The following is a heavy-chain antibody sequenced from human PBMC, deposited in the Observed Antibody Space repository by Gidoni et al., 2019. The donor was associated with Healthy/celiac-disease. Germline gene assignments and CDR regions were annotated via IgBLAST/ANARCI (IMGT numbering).Heavy chain of an antibody. CDR3: AKLTGYYDSSGFDY. D-gene: IGHD3-22*01. CDR2: ISGSGGST. CDR1: GFTFSSYA. J-gene: IGHJ4*02. V-gene: IGHV3-23*01. Sequence: EVQLLESGGGLVQPGGSLRLSCAASGFTFSSYAMSWVRQAPGKGLEGVSAISGSGGSTYYADSVKGRFNISRDNSKNTLYLKMNSLRAEDTAVYYCAKLTGYYDSSGFDYWGQGTLVTVSS.